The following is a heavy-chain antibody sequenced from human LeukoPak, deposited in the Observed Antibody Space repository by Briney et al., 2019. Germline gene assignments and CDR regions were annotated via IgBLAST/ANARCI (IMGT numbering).Heavy chain of an antibody. CDR1: GYTLTELS. J-gene: IGHJ4*02. CDR2: FDPEDGET. Sequence: GASVKVSCKVSGYTLTELSMHWVRQAPGKGLEWMGGFDPEDGETIYAQKFQGRVTMTEDTSTDTAYMELSSLRSEDTAVYYCATSVRRGYDILTGYYYWGQGTLVTVSS. D-gene: IGHD3-9*01. CDR3: ATSVRRGYDILTGYYY. V-gene: IGHV1-24*01.